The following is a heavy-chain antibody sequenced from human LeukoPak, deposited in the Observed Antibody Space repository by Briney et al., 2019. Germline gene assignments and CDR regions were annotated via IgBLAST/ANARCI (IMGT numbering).Heavy chain of an antibody. CDR3: ARMPRGPDV. D-gene: IGHD2-2*01. J-gene: IGHJ6*04. Sequence: GGSQRLSCAASGFTFSSYWMLWVRQAPGKGLEWVASIKQDGSDKYYVDSMKGRFTISRDNAENSLYLQMSSLRAEDTAIYYCARMPRGPDVWGKGTTVTVSS. CDR2: IKQDGSDK. CDR1: GFTFSSYW. V-gene: IGHV3-7*01.